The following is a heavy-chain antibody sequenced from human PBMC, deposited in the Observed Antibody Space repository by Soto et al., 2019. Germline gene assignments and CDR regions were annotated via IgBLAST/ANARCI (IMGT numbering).Heavy chain of an antibody. Sequence: HGESLKISCEGSGYSFNSYWIGWVRQMPGKGLEWMGIIYPGDSDTRYSPSFQGQVTISADKSISTAYLQWSSLKASDTAMYYCARYSDIGVVAPNDAFDFWAQGTLVIVSS. CDR2: IYPGDSDT. V-gene: IGHV5-51*01. CDR1: GYSFNSYW. D-gene: IGHD2-15*01. J-gene: IGHJ3*01. CDR3: ARYSDIGVVAPNDAFDF.